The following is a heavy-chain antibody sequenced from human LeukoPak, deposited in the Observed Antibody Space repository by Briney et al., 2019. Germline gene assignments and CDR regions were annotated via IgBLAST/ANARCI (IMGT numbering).Heavy chain of an antibody. J-gene: IGHJ5*02. CDR1: GYTFTSYG. CDR3: ARGLEYQLLPLNWFDT. D-gene: IGHD2-15*01. V-gene: IGHV1-18*01. CDR2: ISAYNGNT. Sequence: ASVKVSCKASGYTFTSYGISWVRQAPGQGLEWMGWISAYNGNTNYAQKLQGRVTMTTDTSTSTAYMELRSLRSDDTAVYYCARGLEYQLLPLNWFDTWGQGTLVTVSS.